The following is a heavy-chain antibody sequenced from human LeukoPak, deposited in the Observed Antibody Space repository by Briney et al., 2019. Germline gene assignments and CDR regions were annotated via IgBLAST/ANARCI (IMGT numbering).Heavy chain of an antibody. J-gene: IGHJ6*03. CDR3: ARDRGRGYSGYDHRYYYYYYMDV. V-gene: IGHV1-2*02. Sequence: ASVKVSSKASGYTFTGYYMHWVRQAPGQGLEWMGWINPNSGGTNYAQKFQGRVTMTRDTSISTAYMELSRLRSDDTAVFYCARDRGRGYSGYDHRYYYYYYMDVWGKGTTVTISS. CDR2: INPNSGGT. D-gene: IGHD5-12*01. CDR1: GYTFTGYY.